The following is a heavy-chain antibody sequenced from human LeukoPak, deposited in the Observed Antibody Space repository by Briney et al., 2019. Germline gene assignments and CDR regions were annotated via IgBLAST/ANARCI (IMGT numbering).Heavy chain of an antibody. CDR3: ASTYGSGSYDY. V-gene: IGHV4-61*02. Sequence: SETLSLTCTVSGGSISSGSYYWSWIRQPAGKGLEWIGRIYTSGSTNYNPSLKSRVTISVDTSKNQSSLKLSSVTAADTAVYYCASTYGSGSYDYWGQGTLVTVSS. D-gene: IGHD3-10*01. CDR2: IYTSGST. J-gene: IGHJ4*02. CDR1: GGSISSGSYY.